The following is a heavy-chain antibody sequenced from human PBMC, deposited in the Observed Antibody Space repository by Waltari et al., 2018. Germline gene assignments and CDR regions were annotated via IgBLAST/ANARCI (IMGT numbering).Heavy chain of an antibody. Sequence: QVQLQESGPGLVKPSETLSLTCAVSGSSISSGYYWGWIRQPPGKGLEWIGSIYHSGSTYDNPSLKRRVTISVDTSKNQFSLKLSSVTAADTAVYYCARTYYYDSSGYDAFDIWGQGTMVTVSS. J-gene: IGHJ3*02. CDR3: ARTYYYDSSGYDAFDI. D-gene: IGHD3-22*01. CDR2: IYHSGST. V-gene: IGHV4-38-2*01. CDR1: GSSISSGYY.